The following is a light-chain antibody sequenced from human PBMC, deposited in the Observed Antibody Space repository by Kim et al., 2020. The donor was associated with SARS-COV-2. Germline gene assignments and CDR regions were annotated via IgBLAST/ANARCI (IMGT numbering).Light chain of an antibody. V-gene: IGKV3-11*01. CDR3: QQSVDWPLT. CDR2: DAS. J-gene: IGKJ4*01. Sequence: EIVLTQSPATLSLSPGERATLSCRASQSVSSYLGWYQQRPGQAPRLLIYDASNRATDVPARFSGSGSGTDFTLTISNLEPEDFAVYYCQQSVDWPLTFGGGTKVDIK. CDR1: QSVSSY.